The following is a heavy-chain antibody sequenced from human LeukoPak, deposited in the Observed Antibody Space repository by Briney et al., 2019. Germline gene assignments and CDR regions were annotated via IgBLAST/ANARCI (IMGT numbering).Heavy chain of an antibody. CDR1: GYTFTSYY. CDR3: ARARWDIVVVPAAISFDY. V-gene: IGHV1-46*03. J-gene: IGHJ4*02. D-gene: IGHD2-2*02. CDR2: INPRGGST. Sequence: ASVKVSCKASGYTFTSYYMHWVRQAPGQGLEWMGIINPRGGSTSYAQKFQGRVTMTRDTSTSTVYMELSSLRSEDTAVYYCARARWDIVVVPAAISFDYWGQGTLVTVSS.